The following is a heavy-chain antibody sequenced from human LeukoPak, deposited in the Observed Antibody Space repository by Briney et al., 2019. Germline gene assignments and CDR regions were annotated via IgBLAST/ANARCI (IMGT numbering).Heavy chain of an antibody. CDR1: GYSFTAYW. J-gene: IGHJ3*02. V-gene: IGHV5-51*01. CDR2: IYPGDSDT. Sequence: GESLKISCKGSGYSFTAYWIGWVRQMPGKGLEWMGIIYPGDSDTRYSPSFQGQVTTSVDKSINTAYLEWSSLKASDTAMYYSARQLGRLQPLSMWGQGTMVTVSS. CDR3: ARQLGRLQPLSM. D-gene: IGHD5-24*01.